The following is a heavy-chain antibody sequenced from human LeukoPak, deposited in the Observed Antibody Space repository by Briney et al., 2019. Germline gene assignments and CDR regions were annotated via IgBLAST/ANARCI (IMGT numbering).Heavy chain of an antibody. CDR2: ISSSSSYL. D-gene: IGHD5-18*01. V-gene: IGHV3-21*01. J-gene: IGHJ4*02. CDR1: GFTFSSYS. CDR3: VRDRSYGFHFDY. Sequence: GGSLRLSCAASGFTFSSYSVNWVRQAPGKGLEWVSSISSSSSYLVYADSVKGRFTISRDNAKNSLYLQMISLRAEDTAVYYCVRDRSYGFHFDYWGQGTLVTVPS.